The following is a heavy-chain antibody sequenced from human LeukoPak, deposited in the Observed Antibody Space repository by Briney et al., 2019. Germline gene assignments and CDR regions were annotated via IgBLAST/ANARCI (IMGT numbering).Heavy chain of an antibody. Sequence: ASVKVSCKASGYTFTGYYMHWVRQAPGQGLEWMGWINPNSGGTNYAQKFQGRVTMTRDTSISTAYMELSRLRSDDTAVYYCARGGIAAAGTGVQTPRTPDYWGQGTLVTVSS. V-gene: IGHV1-2*02. CDR3: ARGGIAAAGTGVQTPRTPDY. CDR1: GYTFTGYY. CDR2: INPNSGGT. D-gene: IGHD6-13*01. J-gene: IGHJ4*02.